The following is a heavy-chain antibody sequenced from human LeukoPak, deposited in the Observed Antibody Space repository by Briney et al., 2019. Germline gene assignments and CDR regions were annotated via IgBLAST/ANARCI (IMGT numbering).Heavy chain of an antibody. CDR2: IYTSGST. V-gene: IGHV4-61*02. D-gene: IGHD2-21*02. CDR1: GGSISSCSYY. Sequence: SETLSVTCTVSGGSISSCSYYWSWIRQPAGKGLEWIGRIYTSGSTNYNPSLKSRVTISVDTFKNQFSLKLSSVTAADTAVYHCARVQYCGGDCYSGNFDYWGQGTLVTASS. J-gene: IGHJ4*01. CDR3: ARVQYCGGDCYSGNFDY.